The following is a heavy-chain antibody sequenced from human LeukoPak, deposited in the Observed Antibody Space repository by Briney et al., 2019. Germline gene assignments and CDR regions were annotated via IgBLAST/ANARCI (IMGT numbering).Heavy chain of an antibody. V-gene: IGHV4-59*01. CDR1: GGSISSYY. Sequence: SETLSLTCTVSGGSISSYYWSWIRQPPGKGLEWIGYIYYSGSTNYNPSLKSRVTISVDTSKNQFSLKLSSVTAADTAVYYCARDLWGYYDSSGYNWFDPWGQGTLVTVSS. D-gene: IGHD3-22*01. CDR2: IYYSGST. CDR3: ARDLWGYYDSSGYNWFDP. J-gene: IGHJ5*02.